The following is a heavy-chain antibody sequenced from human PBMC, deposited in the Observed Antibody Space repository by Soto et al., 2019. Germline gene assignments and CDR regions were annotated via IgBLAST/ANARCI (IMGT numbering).Heavy chain of an antibody. Sequence: QVQLVESGGGVVQPGRSLRLSCAASGFTFSSYGMHWVRQAPGKGLEWVAVISYDGSNKYYADSVKGRFTISRDNSKNTLYLQMNSLRAEDTAVYYCAKDGHYDSSGYYYYYFDYWGQGTLVTVSS. V-gene: IGHV3-30*18. J-gene: IGHJ4*02. D-gene: IGHD3-22*01. CDR2: ISYDGSNK. CDR1: GFTFSSYG. CDR3: AKDGHYDSSGYYYYYFDY.